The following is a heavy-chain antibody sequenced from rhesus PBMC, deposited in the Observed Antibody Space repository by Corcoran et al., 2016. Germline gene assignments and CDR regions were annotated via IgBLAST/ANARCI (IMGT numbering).Heavy chain of an antibody. J-gene: IGHJ5-1*01. D-gene: IGHD4-17*01. V-gene: IGHV3-132*02. CDR3: AREGNYGDNRFDV. CDR1: EYTFGRGD. CDR2: IGIGDDT. Sequence: VEQLVECGGALVQPGASLRLTCAAAEYTFGRGDSHGVRRAAGTGLELLSAIGIGDDTYYPDSVKGRFTVSKDNAKNSLYLQMNSLRPEDSAVYYFAREGNYGDNRFDVWGAGVLVTVSS.